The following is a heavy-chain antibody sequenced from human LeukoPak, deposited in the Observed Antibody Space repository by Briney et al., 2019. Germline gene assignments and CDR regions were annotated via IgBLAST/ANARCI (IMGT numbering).Heavy chain of an antibody. CDR2: IHPNSGGT. V-gene: IGHV1-2*02. CDR3: AMQENSLFDY. J-gene: IGHJ4*02. D-gene: IGHD1-7*01. CDR1: GYTFTGYY. Sequence: PGASVKVSCKASGYTFTGYYIHWVRQAPGQGLEWMGWIHPNSGGTKYAQNFQGRVTLTWDTSMSTVYMDLTRLISDDTAVYFCAMQENSLFDYWGQGTLVTVSS.